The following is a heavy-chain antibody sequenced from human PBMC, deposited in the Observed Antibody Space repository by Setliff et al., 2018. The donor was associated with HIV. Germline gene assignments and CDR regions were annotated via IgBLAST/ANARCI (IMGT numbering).Heavy chain of an antibody. D-gene: IGHD7-27*01. CDR3: ARDLPELTGRSFDP. CDR1: GGSISGYF. CDR2: IYTSGST. J-gene: IGHJ5*02. Sequence: TSETLSLTCTVSGGSISGYFWTWIRQPAGKGLEWIGRIYTSGSTNYNPSLKSRLSMSIGTSKNHFSLRLTSVTAADTAVYYCARDLPELTGRSFDPWGQGIQVTVSS. V-gene: IGHV4-4*07.